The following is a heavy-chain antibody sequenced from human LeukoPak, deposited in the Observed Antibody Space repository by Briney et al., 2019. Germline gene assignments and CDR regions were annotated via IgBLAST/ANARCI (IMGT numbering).Heavy chain of an antibody. CDR1: GCTFSSYA. J-gene: IGHJ6*03. Sequence: SVKVSCKASGCTFSSYAISWVRQAPGQGLECIGGIIPIFGTANYAQKFQGRVTITADDSTSTDYMELSSLRSEDTAVYYCARGGDYMDVWGKGTTVTVSS. V-gene: IGHV1-69*13. CDR3: ARGGDYMDV. CDR2: IIPIFGTA.